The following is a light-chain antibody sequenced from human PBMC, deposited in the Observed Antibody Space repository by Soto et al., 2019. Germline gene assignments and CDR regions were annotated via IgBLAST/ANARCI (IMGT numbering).Light chain of an antibody. CDR1: QSISSY. Sequence: DIQMTQSPSSLSASVGDRVTITCRASQSISSYLNWYQQKPGKAPKLLIYAASSLQSGVPSRFSGSGSGTDFTLTISSLQPEDFATYYCQQSYSTPTIPFGQVTRLENK. J-gene: IGKJ5*01. V-gene: IGKV1-39*01. CDR3: QQSYSTPTIP. CDR2: AAS.